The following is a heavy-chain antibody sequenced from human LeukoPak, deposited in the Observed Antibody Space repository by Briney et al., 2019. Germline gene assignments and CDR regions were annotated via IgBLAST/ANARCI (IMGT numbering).Heavy chain of an antibody. D-gene: IGHD6-19*01. J-gene: IGHJ2*01. Sequence: AASVTVSCKASGYTFTIYDINWVRQATGQGLEWMGWMNPNSGNTGYAQKFQGRVTMTRNTSISTAYMELSSLRSEDTAVYYCARAPSPNRWQWLDRYFDLWGRGTLVTVSS. V-gene: IGHV1-8*01. CDR3: ARAPSPNRWQWLDRYFDL. CDR2: MNPNSGNT. CDR1: GYTFTIYD.